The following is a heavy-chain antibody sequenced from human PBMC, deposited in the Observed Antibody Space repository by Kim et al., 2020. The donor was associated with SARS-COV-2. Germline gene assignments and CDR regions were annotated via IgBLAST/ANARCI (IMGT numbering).Heavy chain of an antibody. V-gene: IGHV3-49*03. J-gene: IGHJ4*02. CDR2: IRSKAYGGTT. D-gene: IGHD5-12*01. CDR3: TRGGRGYSGYDKGRGLGY. CDR1: GFTFGDYA. Sequence: GGSLRLSCTASGFTFGDYAMSWFRQAPGKGLEWVGFIRSKAYGGTTEYAASVKGRFTISRDDSKSIAYLQMNSLKTEDTAVYYCTRGGRGYSGYDKGRGLGYWGQGTLVTVSS.